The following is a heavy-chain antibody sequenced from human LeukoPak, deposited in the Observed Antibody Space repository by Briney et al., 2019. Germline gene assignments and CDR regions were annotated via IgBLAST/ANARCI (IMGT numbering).Heavy chain of an antibody. J-gene: IGHJ4*02. V-gene: IGHV1-24*01. CDR3: ATDLIRYFDRVNGDY. Sequence: GASVKVSCKVSGYTLTELSMHWVRQAPGKGLEWMGGFDPEDGETIYAQKFQGRVTMTEDTSTDTAYMELSSLRSEDTAVYYCATDLIRYFDRVNGDYWGQGTLVTVSS. CDR2: FDPEDGET. D-gene: IGHD3-9*01. CDR1: GYTLTELS.